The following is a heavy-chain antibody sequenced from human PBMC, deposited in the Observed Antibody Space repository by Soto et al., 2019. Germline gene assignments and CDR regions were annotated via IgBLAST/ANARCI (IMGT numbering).Heavy chain of an antibody. CDR2: IYWDDDK. CDR1: GFSLTTSGVG. D-gene: IGHD3-3*01. V-gene: IGHV2-5*02. CDR3: ALGVLRTVFRFITTSAIYFDF. Sequence: QITLNESGPTVVRPTETLTLTCRFSGFSLTTSGVGVGWIRQSPGKAPEWLALIYWDDDKRYSASLKSRLTLAKDISEIQVVLTVSDLDPTDTDTYFCALGVLRTVFRFITTSAIYFDFCGQGTPVAGSS. J-gene: IGHJ4*02.